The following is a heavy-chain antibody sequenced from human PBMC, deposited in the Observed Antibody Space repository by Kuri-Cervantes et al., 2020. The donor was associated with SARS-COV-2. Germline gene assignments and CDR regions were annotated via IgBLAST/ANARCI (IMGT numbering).Heavy chain of an antibody. CDR3: ARSPDLWWFDP. CDR2: IYYSGST. J-gene: IGHJ5*02. D-gene: IGHD3-3*01. V-gene: IGHV4-59*12. Sequence: SDTLSLTCTVSGGSISSYYWSWIRQPPGKGLEWIGYIYYSGSTNYNPSLKSRVTISVDTSKNQFSLKLSSVTAVDTAVYYCARSPDLWWFDPWGQGTLVTVSS. CDR1: GGSISSYY.